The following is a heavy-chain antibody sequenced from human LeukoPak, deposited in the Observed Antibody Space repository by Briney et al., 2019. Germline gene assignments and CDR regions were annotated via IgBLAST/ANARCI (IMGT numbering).Heavy chain of an antibody. J-gene: IGHJ4*02. Sequence: SVKVSCKASGGTFSSYAISWVRQAPGQGLEWMGRTIPILGIANYAQEFQGRVTITADKSTSTAYMELSSLRSEDTAVYYCARSYYGSGSYYELVFDYWGQGTLVTVSS. CDR1: GGTFSSYA. CDR3: ARSYYGSGSYYELVFDY. V-gene: IGHV1-69*04. CDR2: TIPILGIA. D-gene: IGHD3-10*01.